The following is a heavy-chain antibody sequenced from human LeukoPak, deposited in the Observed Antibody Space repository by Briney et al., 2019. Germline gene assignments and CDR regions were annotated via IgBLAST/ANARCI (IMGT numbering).Heavy chain of an antibody. J-gene: IGHJ4*02. CDR1: GSTFITYW. CDR2: IYPGESET. V-gene: IGHV5-51*01. CDR3: ARRVHRGVSYSSHSDY. D-gene: IGHD2-15*01. Sequence: PGAPLQISGKGSGSTFITYWIGWVRKLPGKGREWTGIIYPGESETTKSPSLQGEAIISANKSISPAYLQSTSLKASDTAMYYCARRVHRGVSYSSHSDYWGQGTLVTVSS.